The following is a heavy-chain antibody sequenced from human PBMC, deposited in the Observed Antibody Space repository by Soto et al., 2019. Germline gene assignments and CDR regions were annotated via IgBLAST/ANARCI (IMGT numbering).Heavy chain of an antibody. D-gene: IGHD5-18*01. V-gene: IGHV3-23*01. J-gene: IGHJ4*02. Sequence: AGGSLRLSCAASGFTFSSYAMSWVRQAPGKGLEWVSAISGSGGSTYYADSVKGRFTISRDNSKNTLYLQMNSLRAEDTAVYYCAKSVQLWFKEGYYFDYWGQGTLVTVSS. CDR3: AKSVQLWFKEGYYFDY. CDR2: ISGSGGST. CDR1: GFTFSSYA.